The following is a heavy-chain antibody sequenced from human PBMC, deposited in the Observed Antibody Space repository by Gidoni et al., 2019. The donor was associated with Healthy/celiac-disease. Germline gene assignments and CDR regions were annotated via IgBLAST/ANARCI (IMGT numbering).Heavy chain of an antibody. CDR3: ARCKRITMVRGVNNWFDP. J-gene: IGHJ5*02. V-gene: IGHV4-39*01. Sequence: QLQLQESGPGLVKPTETLSLTCTVSGGSISSSSYSWGWIRQPPGTGLEWIGSIYYSGSTYYNPSLKSRVTISVDTSKTQFSLKLSSVTAADTAVYYCARCKRITMVRGVNNWFDPWGQGTLVTVSS. CDR2: IYYSGST. CDR1: GGSISSSSYS. D-gene: IGHD3-10*01.